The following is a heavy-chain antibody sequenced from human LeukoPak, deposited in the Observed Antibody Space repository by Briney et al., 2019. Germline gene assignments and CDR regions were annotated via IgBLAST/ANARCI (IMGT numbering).Heavy chain of an antibody. CDR2: MNPNSGNT. Sequence: ASVKVSCKASGYTFTSYDINWVRQTTGQGLEWMGWMNPNSGNTGCAQKFQGRLTMTRDNSITTAYMELSGLTSEDMAIYYCAREPSLEGTSSYNYWGQGNLVTVSS. CDR3: AREPSLEGTSSYNY. J-gene: IGHJ4*02. D-gene: IGHD6-6*01. CDR1: GYTFTSYD. V-gene: IGHV1-8*01.